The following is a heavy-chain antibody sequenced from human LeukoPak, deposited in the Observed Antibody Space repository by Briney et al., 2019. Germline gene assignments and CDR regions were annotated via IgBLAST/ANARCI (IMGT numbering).Heavy chain of an antibody. V-gene: IGHV3-7*01. CDR1: GFTFSSYW. Sequence: GSLRLSCAASGFTFSSYWMSWVRQAPGKGLEWVANIKEDGSEKYYVDSVKGRFTISRDNTKNSLYLEMNSLRVEDTAVYYCSTIGYYWGQGTLVTVSS. D-gene: IGHD1-1*01. CDR2: IKEDGSEK. CDR3: STIGYY. J-gene: IGHJ4*02.